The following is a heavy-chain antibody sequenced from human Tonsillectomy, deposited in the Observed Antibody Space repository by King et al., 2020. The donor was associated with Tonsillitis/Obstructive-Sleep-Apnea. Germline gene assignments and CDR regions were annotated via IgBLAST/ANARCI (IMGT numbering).Heavy chain of an antibody. CDR1: GFTFSNYA. J-gene: IGHJ4*02. CDR2: IWYDGSNK. V-gene: IGHV3-30*04. CDR3: ARDSEPAGDSSGWSFDY. Sequence: VQLVESGGGVVQPGRSLRLSCAASGFTFSNYAIHWVRQTPGKGLEWVAVIWYDGSNKFYADSVKGRFTLSRDNSKNTLYLQMNSLRAEDTAMYYCARDSEPAGDSSGWSFDYWGQGTLVTVSS. D-gene: IGHD6-19*01.